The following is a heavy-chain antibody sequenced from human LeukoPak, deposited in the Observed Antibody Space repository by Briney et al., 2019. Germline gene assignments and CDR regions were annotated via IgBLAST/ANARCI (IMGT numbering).Heavy chain of an antibody. CDR3: ARDSQSIDI. V-gene: IGHV1-2*06. J-gene: IGHJ3*02. Sequence: ASVKVSCKASGYSFTGYYMHWVRQAPGQGLEWMGRINPNSGGTNYAQKFQGKITMTRDTSISTAYVELSGLKSDDTAVYYCARDSQSIDIWGQGTMVTVSS. CDR2: INPNSGGT. D-gene: IGHD2-2*02. CDR1: GYSFTGYY.